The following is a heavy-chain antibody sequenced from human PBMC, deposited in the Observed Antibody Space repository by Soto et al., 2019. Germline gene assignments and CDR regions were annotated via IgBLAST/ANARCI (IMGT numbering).Heavy chain of an antibody. V-gene: IGHV1-69*13. CDR2: FFPIFGTA. D-gene: IGHD3-22*01. CDR3: ARGRSPYYYDSSGYLTPDY. Sequence: SVKVSCKASGGTFSSYAISWVRQAPGQGLDWMGWFFPIFGTANYAQKFQGRVTITADESTSTAYMELSSLRSEDTAVYYCARGRSPYYYDSSGYLTPDYWGQGTLVTVSS. CDR1: GGTFSSYA. J-gene: IGHJ4*02.